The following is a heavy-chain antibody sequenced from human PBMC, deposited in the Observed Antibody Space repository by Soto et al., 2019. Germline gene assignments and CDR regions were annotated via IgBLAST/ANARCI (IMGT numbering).Heavy chain of an antibody. D-gene: IGHD3-22*01. J-gene: IGHJ5*02. CDR2: ISAYNGNT. V-gene: IGHV1-18*01. Sequence: ASVKVSCKASGYTFTSYGISWVRQAPGQGLEWMGWISAYNGNTNYAQKLQGRVTMTTDTSTSTAYRELRSLRSDDTAVYYCARAQTYYYDSSGYYNWFDPWGQGTLVTVSS. CDR3: ARAQTYYYDSSGYYNWFDP. CDR1: GYTFTSYG.